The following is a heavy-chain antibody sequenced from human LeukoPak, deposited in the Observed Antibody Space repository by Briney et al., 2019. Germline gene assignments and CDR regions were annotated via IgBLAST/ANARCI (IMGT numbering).Heavy chain of an antibody. Sequence: PGGSLRLSCAASGFTFSTYAMSWVRQAPGKGLEWVSVVSGTGGRTYYADSVKGRFTISRDNSKNTLYLQMNSLRAGDTALYYCVKASSSSPQYNWFDAWGQGTLVTVSS. D-gene: IGHD6-6*01. V-gene: IGHV3-23*01. J-gene: IGHJ5*02. CDR3: VKASSSSPQYNWFDA. CDR2: VSGTGGRT. CDR1: GFTFSTYA.